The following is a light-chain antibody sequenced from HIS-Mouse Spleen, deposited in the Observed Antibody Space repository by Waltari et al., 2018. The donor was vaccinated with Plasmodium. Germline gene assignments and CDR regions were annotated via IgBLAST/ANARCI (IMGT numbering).Light chain of an antibody. CDR1: ALPKHC. Sequence: SYELTQPPSVSVSPGQTARITCSGDALPKHCAYWYHQKPGQAPGLVIYKDSERPSGIPERFSGSSSGTTVTLTISGVQAEDEADYYCQSADSSGTYRVFGGGTKLTVL. CDR3: QSADSSGTYRV. CDR2: KDS. J-gene: IGLJ2*01. V-gene: IGLV3-25*03.